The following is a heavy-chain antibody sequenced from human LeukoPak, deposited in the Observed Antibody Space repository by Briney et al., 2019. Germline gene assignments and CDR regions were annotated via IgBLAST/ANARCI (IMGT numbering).Heavy chain of an antibody. Sequence: ASVKVSCKASSYTFTRYGISWVRQAPGQGLEWMGWISTYNGNTNYAQNLQGRVTMTTDTSTSTAYMELRSLRSDDTAVYYCARDSESYTQVFDYWGQGTLVTVSS. D-gene: IGHD2-2*02. V-gene: IGHV1-18*01. CDR1: SYTFTRYG. J-gene: IGHJ4*02. CDR2: ISTYNGNT. CDR3: ARDSESYTQVFDY.